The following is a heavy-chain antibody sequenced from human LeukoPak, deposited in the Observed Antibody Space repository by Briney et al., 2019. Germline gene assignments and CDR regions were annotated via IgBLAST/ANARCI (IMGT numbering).Heavy chain of an antibody. Sequence: ASVKVSCKASGYTFTNYYVHWVRQAPGQGPEYMGIINPSAGNTNYAQKFQGRVTMTRDTSTTTVYLEVSSLRSEDTAVYYCARDLIDPYENVWGRNFDYWGQGTLVTVSS. V-gene: IGHV1-46*01. J-gene: IGHJ4*02. CDR3: ARDLIDPYENVWGRNFDY. CDR2: INPSAGNT. CDR1: GYTFTNYY. D-gene: IGHD3-16*01.